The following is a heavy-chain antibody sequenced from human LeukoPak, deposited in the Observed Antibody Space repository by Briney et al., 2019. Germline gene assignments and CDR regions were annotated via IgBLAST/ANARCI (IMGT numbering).Heavy chain of an antibody. Sequence: GGSLRLSCAASGFTFSDYYMSWIRQAPGKGLEWVSYISSSGSTIYYADSVKGRFTISRDNAKNSLYLQMNSLRAEDTAVYYCARHPRRPMVRGVIITFWFDPWGQGTLVTVSS. CDR1: GFTFSDYY. J-gene: IGHJ5*02. CDR3: ARHPRRPMVRGVIITFWFDP. CDR2: ISSSGSTI. V-gene: IGHV3-11*01. D-gene: IGHD3-10*01.